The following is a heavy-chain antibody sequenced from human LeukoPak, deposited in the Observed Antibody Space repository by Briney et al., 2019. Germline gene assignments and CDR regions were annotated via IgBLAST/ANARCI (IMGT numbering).Heavy chain of an antibody. J-gene: IGHJ4*02. D-gene: IGHD4-4*01. Sequence: GGSLRLSCAASGFTFSSYAMSWVRQVPGMGLEWVSTISGNGGATYYADSVKGRFTISRDNSKNTLFLQMNSLRTEDTAVYFCARWGNDYSQFDSWGQGTLVTVS. CDR2: ISGNGGAT. CDR1: GFTFSSYA. V-gene: IGHV3-23*01. CDR3: ARWGNDYSQFDS.